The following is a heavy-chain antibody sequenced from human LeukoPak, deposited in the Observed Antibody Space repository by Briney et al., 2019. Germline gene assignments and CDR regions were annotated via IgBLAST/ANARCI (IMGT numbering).Heavy chain of an antibody. J-gene: IGHJ4*02. Sequence: GGSLRLSCAASGFTFSTYGMNWVRQAPGKGLEWVSAISAGGGNTYYADSVKGRFTISRDNSKNTLFLEMNSLRAEDTAVYYCAKEYSVRNQFDYWGQGTLVAVSS. CDR1: GFTFSTYG. CDR3: AKEYSVRNQFDY. D-gene: IGHD1-14*01. V-gene: IGHV3-23*01. CDR2: ISAGGGNT.